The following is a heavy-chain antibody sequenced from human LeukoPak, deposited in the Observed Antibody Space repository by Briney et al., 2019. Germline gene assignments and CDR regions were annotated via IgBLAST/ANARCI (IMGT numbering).Heavy chain of an antibody. CDR3: ARVGSAAATADY. CDR1: GYTFTGYY. V-gene: IGHV1-46*01. D-gene: IGHD6-25*01. Sequence: ASVKVSCKASGYTFTGYYMHWVRQAPGQGLEWMGIINPSGGSTSYAQKFQGRVTMTRNMSTSTVYMELSSLRSDDTAVYFCARVGSAAATADYWGQGTLVTVSS. J-gene: IGHJ4*02. CDR2: INPSGGST.